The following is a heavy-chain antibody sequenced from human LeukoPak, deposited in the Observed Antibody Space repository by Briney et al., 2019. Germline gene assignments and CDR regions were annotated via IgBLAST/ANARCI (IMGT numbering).Heavy chain of an antibody. CDR1: GGAISSYY. D-gene: IGHD1-1*01. CDR3: AREVNAATNAFDI. Sequence: SETLSLTCTVSGGAISSYYWSWSRQPPREELEWIGYIYYSGSTNYNPSLKSRVTISVDTSKTQFSLKLSSVTAADTAVYYCAREVNAATNAFDIWGQGTMVTVSS. CDR2: IYYSGST. J-gene: IGHJ3*02. V-gene: IGHV4-59*01.